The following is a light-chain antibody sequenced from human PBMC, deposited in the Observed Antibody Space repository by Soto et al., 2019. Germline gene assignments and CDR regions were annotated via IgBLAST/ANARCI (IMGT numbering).Light chain of an antibody. CDR2: GNS. CDR1: SSNIGAGYD. J-gene: IGLJ1*01. CDR3: QSSDSSRSGYV. Sequence: QSVLTQPPSVSGAPGQRVTISCTGSSSNIGAGYDVHWYQRLPGTAPKLLIYGNSNRPSGVPDRFSASKSGTSASLAITGLQAEDEADYFCQSSDSSRSGYVFGTGTKLTVL. V-gene: IGLV1-40*01.